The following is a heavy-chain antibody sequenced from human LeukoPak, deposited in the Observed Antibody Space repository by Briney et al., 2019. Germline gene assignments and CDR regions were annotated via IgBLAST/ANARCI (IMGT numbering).Heavy chain of an antibody. CDR3: AAGWVTAATDAFDI. J-gene: IGHJ3*02. CDR1: GFTFTSSA. V-gene: IGHV1-58*01. D-gene: IGHD2-2*01. Sequence: GTSVKVSCKASGFTFTSSAVQWVRQARGQRLEWIGWTVVGSGNTNYAQKFQERVTITRDMSTSTAYMELSSLRSEDTAVYYCAAGWVTAATDAFDIWGQGTMVTVSS. CDR2: TVVGSGNT.